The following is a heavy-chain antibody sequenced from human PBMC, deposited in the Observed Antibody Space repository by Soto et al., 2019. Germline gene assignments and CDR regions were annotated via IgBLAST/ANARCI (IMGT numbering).Heavy chain of an antibody. Sequence: PGGSLRLSCAGSGFTFSRYAMSWVRQAPGKGLEWVASISGSGGSTYYADSVKGRFTISRDTSKNTLYLQMNSLRAEDTAVYYCATTTVTHFDYWGQGAPVTVSS. V-gene: IGHV3-23*01. CDR2: ISGSGGST. J-gene: IGHJ4*02. CDR1: GFTFSRYA. D-gene: IGHD4-4*01. CDR3: ATTTVTHFDY.